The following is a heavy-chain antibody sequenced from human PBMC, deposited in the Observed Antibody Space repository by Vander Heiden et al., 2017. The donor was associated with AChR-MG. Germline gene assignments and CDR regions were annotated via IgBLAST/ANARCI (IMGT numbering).Heavy chain of an antibody. V-gene: IGHV3-53*01. CDR1: GFTVRSLH. J-gene: IGHJ4*02. CDR2: IYSGGFT. D-gene: IGHD2-2*01. Sequence: RLVESGGGLIQPGESLRISCAVSGFTVRSLHITWVRQAPGKGLEWVAVIYSGGFTYYTESVKGRFTVSRDISENTVYLQMNSLRAEDTAVYYCARVDALDTQFDSWGQGTLVTVSS. CDR3: ARVDALDTQFDS.